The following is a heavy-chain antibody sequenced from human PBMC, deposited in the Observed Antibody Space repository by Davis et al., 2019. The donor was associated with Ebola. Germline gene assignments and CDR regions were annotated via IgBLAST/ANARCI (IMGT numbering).Heavy chain of an antibody. J-gene: IGHJ4*02. V-gene: IGHV1-69*04. CDR3: ARDVGAAAGGDGDDY. CDR2: IIPILGIA. CDR1: GGTFSSYA. D-gene: IGHD6-13*01. Sequence: SVKVSCKASGGTFSSYAISRVRQAPGQGLEWMGRIIPILGIANYAQKFQGRVTITADKSTSTAYMELSSLRSEDTAVYYCARDVGAAAGGDGDDYWGQGTLVTVSS.